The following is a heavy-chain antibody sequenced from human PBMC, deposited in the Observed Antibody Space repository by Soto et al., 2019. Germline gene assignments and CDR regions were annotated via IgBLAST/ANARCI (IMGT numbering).Heavy chain of an antibody. D-gene: IGHD5-12*01. CDR3: AKVRGYASGWRYFDY. Sequence: SETLSLTCNVSVGSISGYYWSWIRQAPGKGLQWIGYIFHTGSTSYNPSLRSRVTISVDTSKNQFSLNMNSVTAADTAVYYCAKVRGYASGWRYFDYWGQGTLVTVSS. J-gene: IGHJ4*02. V-gene: IGHV4-59*01. CDR2: IFHTGST. CDR1: VGSISGYY.